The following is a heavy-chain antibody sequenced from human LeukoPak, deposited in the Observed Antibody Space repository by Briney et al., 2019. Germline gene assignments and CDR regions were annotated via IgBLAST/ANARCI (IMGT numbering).Heavy chain of an antibody. CDR1: GYSISSGYY. D-gene: IGHD2/OR15-2a*01. Sequence: SETLSLTCAVSGYSISSGYYWGWIRQPPGKGLEWIGSIYHSGSTYYNPSLKSRVTISVDTSKNQFSLKLSSVTAADTAVYYCALESPNNWLDPWGQGTLVTVSS. CDR3: ALESPNNWLDP. CDR2: IYHSGST. J-gene: IGHJ5*02. V-gene: IGHV4-38-2*01.